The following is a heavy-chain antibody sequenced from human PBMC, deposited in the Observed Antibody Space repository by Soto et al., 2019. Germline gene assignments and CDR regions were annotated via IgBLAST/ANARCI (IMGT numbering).Heavy chain of an antibody. D-gene: IGHD5-18*01. Sequence: GASVKVSCKASGYTFTSYGISWVRQAPGQGLEWMGWISAYNGNTNYAQKLQGRVTMTTDTSTSTAYMELRSLRSDDTAVYYCARDTVNRYRVGYGYGIDYWGQGTLVTVSS. CDR3: ARDTVNRYRVGYGYGIDY. CDR1: GYTFTSYG. CDR2: ISAYNGNT. V-gene: IGHV1-18*01. J-gene: IGHJ4*02.